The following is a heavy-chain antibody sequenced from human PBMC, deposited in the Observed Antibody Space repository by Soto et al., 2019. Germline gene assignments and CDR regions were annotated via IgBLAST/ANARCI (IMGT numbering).Heavy chain of an antibody. J-gene: IGHJ6*02. CDR3: AGKLVQFEKYYPLDV. V-gene: IGHV3-33*03. Sequence: QVALVESGGGVVQPAKSLRLSCEASGFKFNNYGMHWVRQAPGKGLEWVAVIWFDGSKQYYADSVEGRFTISRDNSKNTLFLQMNNLRAEGTAGNYCAGKLVQFEKYYPLDVRGLGTTVTVSS. CDR1: GFKFNNYG. D-gene: IGHD6-6*01. CDR2: IWFDGSKQ.